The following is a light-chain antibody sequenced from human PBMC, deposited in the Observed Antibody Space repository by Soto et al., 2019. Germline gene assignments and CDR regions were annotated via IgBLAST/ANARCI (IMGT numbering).Light chain of an antibody. CDR3: QQYDISPWP. V-gene: IGKV3-20*01. J-gene: IGKJ1*01. Sequence: EIVLTQSPGTLSLSPGERATLSCRASQSVSSSFLAWYQQKPGQAPRLLIYGASSRATGIPDRFSGSGSGTDFTLTISRLEPEDFAVYYGQQYDISPWPFGQGTTVEIK. CDR2: GAS. CDR1: QSVSSSF.